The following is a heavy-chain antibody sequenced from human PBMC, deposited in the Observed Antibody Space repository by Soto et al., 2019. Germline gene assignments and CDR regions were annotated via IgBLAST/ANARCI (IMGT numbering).Heavy chain of an antibody. V-gene: IGHV3-30*18. CDR2: ISFDGSSK. CDR1: GITFSRFG. D-gene: IGHD3-10*01. CDR3: AKDSGNRPVGGYYGLDV. J-gene: IGHJ6*02. Sequence: GGSLRLSCAASGITFSRFGMHWVRQAPGKGLEWVAVISFDGSSKHYGDSVKGRFTISRDNSKNTLSLQMNSLRAEDTAIYYCAKDSGNRPVGGYYGLDVWGQGTTVTVSS.